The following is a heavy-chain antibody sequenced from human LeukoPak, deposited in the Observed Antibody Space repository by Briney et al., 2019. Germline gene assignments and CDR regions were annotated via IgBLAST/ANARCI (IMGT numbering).Heavy chain of an antibody. J-gene: IGHJ6*02. CDR3: ARGVWYDFWSGYRYGGGCYYGMDV. V-gene: IGHV1-8*01. D-gene: IGHD3-3*01. CDR2: MNPNSGNT. CDR1: GYTFTSYD. Sequence: ASVKVSCKASGYTFTSYDINWVRQAPGQGLEWMGWMNPNSGNTGYAQKFQGRVTMTRNTSISTAYMELSSLRSEDTAVYYCARGVWYDFWSGYRYGGGCYYGMDVWGQGTTVTVSS.